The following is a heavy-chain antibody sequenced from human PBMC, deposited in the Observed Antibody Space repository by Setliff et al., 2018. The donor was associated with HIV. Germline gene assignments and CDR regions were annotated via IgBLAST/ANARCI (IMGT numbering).Heavy chain of an antibody. V-gene: IGHV1-2*04. Sequence: ASVKVSCKASGFSFNAFYMHWVRQAPGQGLEYMGWINPNSGGTNYAQTFQGWVTMTSDSSISTAYMELSRLKPDDTAVYYCARVEGYCDGVSCYSDYYGMDVWGQGTTVTVSS. CDR2: INPNSGGT. J-gene: IGHJ6*02. CDR1: GFSFNAFY. CDR3: ARVEGYCDGVSCYSDYYGMDV. D-gene: IGHD2-15*01.